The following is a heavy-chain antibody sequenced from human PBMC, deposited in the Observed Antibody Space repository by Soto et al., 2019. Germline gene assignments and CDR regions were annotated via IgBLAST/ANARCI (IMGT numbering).Heavy chain of an antibody. Sequence: QVQLVQSGAEVKKPGSSMKVSCKASGGTFNSYDINWVRQAPGQGLEWMGGIIPIVETPKYAQKFQGRVTITAADSTNTVYMELSSLRSEDTAMYYCARLSRPNYYDTSGFFKDNWFDPWGQGTLVTVSS. CDR1: GGTFNSYD. CDR2: IIPIVETP. J-gene: IGHJ5*02. CDR3: ARLSRPNYYDTSGFFKDNWFDP. V-gene: IGHV1-69*01. D-gene: IGHD3-22*01.